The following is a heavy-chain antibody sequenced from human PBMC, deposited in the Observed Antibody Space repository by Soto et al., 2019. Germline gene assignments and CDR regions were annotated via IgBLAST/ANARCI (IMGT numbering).Heavy chain of an antibody. CDR2: INHSGST. CDR3: ARAGEQQLVQEYYFDY. J-gene: IGHJ4*02. V-gene: IGHV4-34*01. CDR1: VGSFSGYY. Sequence: SETLSLTCAVYVGSFSGYYWSWIRQPPGKGLEWIGEINHSGSTNYNPSLKSRVTISVDTSKNQFSLKLSSVTAADTAVYYCARAGEQQLVQEYYFDYWGQGTLVTVSS. D-gene: IGHD6-13*01.